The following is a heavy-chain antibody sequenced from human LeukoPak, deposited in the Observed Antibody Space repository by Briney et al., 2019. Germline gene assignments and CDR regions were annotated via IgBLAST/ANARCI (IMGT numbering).Heavy chain of an antibody. Sequence: GGSLRLSCAASGFTFRDYYMSWIRQAPGKGLEWVSYISSSGSTIYYADSVKGRFTISRDNAKNSLYLQMNSLRAEDTAVYYCARTHSYSALGSPWGAWGQGTLVTVSS. CDR2: ISSSGSTI. V-gene: IGHV3-11*04. CDR3: ARTHSYSALGSPWGA. J-gene: IGHJ5*02. D-gene: IGHD3-10*01. CDR1: GFTFRDYY.